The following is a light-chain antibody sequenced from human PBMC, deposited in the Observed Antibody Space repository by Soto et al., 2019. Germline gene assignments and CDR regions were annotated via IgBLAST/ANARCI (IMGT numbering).Light chain of an antibody. CDR1: QDISSY. Sequence: IPVTQSPSSLSASVGDRVTITCRASQDISSYLAWYQQKPGKAPTLLIYAASTLQSGVPSRFSGSGFGTDFTLTISSLQAEEFASYYCQQLRSYPSTFGGGTKVEIK. CDR2: AAS. J-gene: IGKJ4*01. V-gene: IGKV1-9*01. CDR3: QQLRSYPST.